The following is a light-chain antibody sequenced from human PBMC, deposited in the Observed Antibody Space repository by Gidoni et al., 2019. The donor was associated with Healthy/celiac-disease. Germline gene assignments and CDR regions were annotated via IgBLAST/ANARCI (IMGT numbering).Light chain of an antibody. CDR3: QQDDNLPPMYT. V-gene: IGKV1-33*01. J-gene: IGKJ2*01. CDR1: QDISNY. Sequence: DIQMTQSPSSLSASVGDRVTITCQASQDISNYLNWYQQKPGKEPKRLIYYASNLETGVPSRFSGSGAWTDFTFTISSLQPEDIATYYYQQDDNLPPMYTFXXXTKLEIK. CDR2: YAS.